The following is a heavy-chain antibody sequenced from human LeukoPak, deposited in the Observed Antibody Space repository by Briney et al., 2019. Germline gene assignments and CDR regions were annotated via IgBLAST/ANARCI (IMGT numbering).Heavy chain of an antibody. CDR2: MNPNSGNT. V-gene: IGHV1-8*01. D-gene: IGHD3-10*01. CDR3: ARATERVLLWFGKKYYFDY. CDR1: GYTFTSYD. Sequence: ASVKVSCKASGYTFTSYDINWVRQATGQGLEWMGWMNPNSGNTGYAQKFQGRGTMTRNTSISTAYMELSSLRSEDTAVYYCARATERVLLWFGKKYYFDYWGQGTLVTVSS. J-gene: IGHJ4*02.